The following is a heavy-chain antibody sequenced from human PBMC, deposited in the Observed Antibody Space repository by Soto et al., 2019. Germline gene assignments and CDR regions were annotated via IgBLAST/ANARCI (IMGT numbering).Heavy chain of an antibody. Sequence: GGSLRLSCAAAGFPFSTSSMNWVRPAPGKGLEWVSYISSSGGSTYYADSVKGRFTISRDNSKNTLYLQMNSLRAEDTAVYYYAKDRQIVVVVAAPPWGAFDIWGQGTMVTVSS. J-gene: IGHJ3*02. D-gene: IGHD2-15*01. V-gene: IGHV3-23*01. CDR3: AKDRQIVVVVAAPPWGAFDI. CDR1: GFPFSTSS. CDR2: ISSSGGST.